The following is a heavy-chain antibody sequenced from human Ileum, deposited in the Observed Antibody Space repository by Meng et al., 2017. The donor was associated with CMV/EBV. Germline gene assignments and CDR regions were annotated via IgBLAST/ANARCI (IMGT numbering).Heavy chain of an antibody. CDR1: RFTFSTYW. D-gene: IGHD3-16*01. CDR2: IFSGGST. J-gene: IGHJ3*01. CDR3: AKGVAPTIGDGFDL. Sequence: GESLKISCVVSRFTFSTYWMSWVRQAPGKGLEWVSLIFSGGSTFYADSVKGRFTISRDNSKDTQYPQMNSLRLDDMALYYCAKGVAPTIGDGFDLWGQGTVVTVSS. V-gene: IGHV3-23*03.